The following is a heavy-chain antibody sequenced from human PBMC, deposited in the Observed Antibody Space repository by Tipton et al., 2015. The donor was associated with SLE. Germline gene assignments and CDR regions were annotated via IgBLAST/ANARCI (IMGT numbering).Heavy chain of an antibody. Sequence: SLRLSCAASGFTFSSYEMNWVRQAPGKGLEWVSYISSSGSTIYYADSVKGRFTISRDNAKNSLYLQMNSLRAEDTAVYYCAREGYCSGGSCCYGMDVWGQGTTVTVSS. CDR2: ISSSGSTI. D-gene: IGHD2-15*01. CDR3: AREGYCSGGSCCYGMDV. V-gene: IGHV3-48*03. CDR1: GFTFSSYE. J-gene: IGHJ6*02.